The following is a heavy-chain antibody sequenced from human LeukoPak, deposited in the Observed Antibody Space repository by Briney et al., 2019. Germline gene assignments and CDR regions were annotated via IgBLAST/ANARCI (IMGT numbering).Heavy chain of an antibody. J-gene: IGHJ4*02. CDR1: GGSFSSHY. V-gene: IGHV4-34*01. Sequence: PSETLSLTCTVYGGSFSSHYWAWIRQPPGKRLEWIGEINPAGGTNYNPSLKSRVTMSIDTSKNHFSLKLSSVTAADTAVYYCVTRTDWGQGTLVTVSS. CDR3: VTRTD. D-gene: IGHD1-14*01. CDR2: INPAGGT.